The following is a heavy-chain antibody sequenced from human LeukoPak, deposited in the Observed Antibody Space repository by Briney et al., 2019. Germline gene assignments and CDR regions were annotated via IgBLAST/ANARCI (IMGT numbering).Heavy chain of an antibody. CDR2: INHSGST. D-gene: IGHD5-18*01. CDR3: ARAGGYSLDNWFDP. Sequence: SETLSLTCAVYGGSFSGYYWSWIRQPPGKGLEWIGEINHSGSTNYNPSLKSRVTISVDTSKNQFSLKLSSVTAADTAVYYCARAGGYSLDNWFDPWGQGTLVTVS. J-gene: IGHJ5*02. CDR1: GGSFSGYY. V-gene: IGHV4-34*01.